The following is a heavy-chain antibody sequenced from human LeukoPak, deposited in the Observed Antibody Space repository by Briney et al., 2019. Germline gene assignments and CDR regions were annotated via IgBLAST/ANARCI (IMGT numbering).Heavy chain of an antibody. CDR3: ARDCSGGSCYGAFDI. J-gene: IGHJ3*02. V-gene: IGHV4-30-4*01. Sequence: SETLSLTCTVSGASIRSGDYYWSWIRQPPGKGLEWIGYIYDSGSTYYNPSLKSRITISVDTSENRFSLKLSSVTATATAVYYCARDCSGGSCYGAFDIWGQGTMVTVSS. CDR2: IYDSGST. D-gene: IGHD2-15*01. CDR1: GASIRSGDYY.